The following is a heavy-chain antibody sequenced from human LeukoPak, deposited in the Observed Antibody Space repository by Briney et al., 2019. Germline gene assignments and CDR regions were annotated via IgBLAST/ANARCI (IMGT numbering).Heavy chain of an antibody. CDR1: GFTFSRYW. CDR3: ARSLERDYHGSNYYMNNWFDP. CDR2: IKQDGSEK. V-gene: IGHV3-7*02. Sequence: PGGSLRLSCAASGFTFSRYWMSWVRQAPGKGLEWVANIKQDGSEKDYVDSVKGRFTISRDNSKNTLYLQMNSLRAEDTAVYYCARSLERDYHGSNYYMNNWFDPWGQGTLVTVPS. D-gene: IGHD3-10*01. J-gene: IGHJ5*02.